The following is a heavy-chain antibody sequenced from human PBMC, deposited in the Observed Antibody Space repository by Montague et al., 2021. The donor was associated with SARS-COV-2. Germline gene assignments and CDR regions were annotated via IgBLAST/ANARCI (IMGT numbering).Heavy chain of an antibody. J-gene: IGHJ4*02. V-gene: IGHV4-59*08. CDR2: IYYSGST. Sequence: SETLSLTCTVSGGSISSYYWSWIRQPPGKGLEWIGYIYYSGSTNYNPSLKSRVTISVGTSKNQFSLKLSSVTAADTAVYYGARQGLRYFDWLLLGEGYFDYWGQGTLVTVSS. D-gene: IGHD3-9*01. CDR1: GGSISSYY. CDR3: ARQGLRYFDWLLLGEGYFDY.